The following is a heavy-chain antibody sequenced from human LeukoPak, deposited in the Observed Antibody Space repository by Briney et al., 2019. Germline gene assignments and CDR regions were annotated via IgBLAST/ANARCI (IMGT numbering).Heavy chain of an antibody. V-gene: IGHV3-66*01. CDR3: ARDLSGGYEDY. CDR2: IYSGGST. Sequence: GGSLRLSCAASGFTFSNYAMTWVRQAPGKGLEWVSVIYSGGSTYYADSVKGRFTISRDNAKNSLYLQMNSLRAEDMAVYYCARDLSGGYEDYWGQGTLVTVSS. CDR1: GFTFSNYA. J-gene: IGHJ4*02. D-gene: IGHD3-10*02.